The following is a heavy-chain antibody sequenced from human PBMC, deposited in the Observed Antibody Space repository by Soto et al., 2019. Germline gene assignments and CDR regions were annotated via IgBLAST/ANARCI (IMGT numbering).Heavy chain of an antibody. CDR1: GFTFSSYS. J-gene: IGHJ4*02. Sequence: EVQLVESGGGLVQPGGSLRLSCAASGFTFSSYSMNWVRQAPGKGLEWVSYISSSSSTIYYADSVKGRFTISRDNAKNSLYLQMNSLRAEDTAVYYWAREYCSGGSCYLDYWGQGTLVTVSS. D-gene: IGHD2-15*01. V-gene: IGHV3-48*01. CDR2: ISSSSSTI. CDR3: AREYCSGGSCYLDY.